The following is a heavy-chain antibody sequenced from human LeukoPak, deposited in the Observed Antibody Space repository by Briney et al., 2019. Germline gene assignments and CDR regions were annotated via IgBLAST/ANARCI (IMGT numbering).Heavy chain of an antibody. Sequence: ASVKVSCKASGYTFTSYGISWARQAPGQGLEWMGWISAYNGNTNYAQKLQGRVTMTTDTSTSTAYMELRSLRSDDTAVYYCARVKERYYYYGMDVWGQGTTVTVSS. CDR2: ISAYNGNT. CDR1: GYTFTSYG. CDR3: ARVKERYYYYGMDV. J-gene: IGHJ6*02. V-gene: IGHV1-18*01.